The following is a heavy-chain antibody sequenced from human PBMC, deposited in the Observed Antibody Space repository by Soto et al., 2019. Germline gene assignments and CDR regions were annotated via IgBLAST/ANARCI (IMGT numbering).Heavy chain of an antibody. Sequence: GGSLRLSCAASGFTFSSYGMHWVRQAPGKGLEWVAVISYDGSNKYYADSVKGRFTISRDNSKNTLYLQMNSLRAEDTAVYYCAKGGGPDYYYYYGMDVWGQGTTVTVSS. CDR1: GFTFSSYG. D-gene: IGHD3-10*01. J-gene: IGHJ6*02. CDR3: AKGGGPDYYYYYGMDV. CDR2: ISYDGSNK. V-gene: IGHV3-30*18.